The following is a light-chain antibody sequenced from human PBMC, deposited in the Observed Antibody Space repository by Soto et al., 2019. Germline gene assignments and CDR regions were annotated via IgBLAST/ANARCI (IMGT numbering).Light chain of an antibody. V-gene: IGKV1-5*03. CDR1: QSISSW. CDR3: QQYNSFSGT. CDR2: KAS. Sequence: DIQMTQCPSTLSASVGDRVTITCRASQSISSWLAWYQQKPGKAPKLLIYKASSLESWVPSRFSGSGFGTEFTLTISSLQPDDFATYYCQQYNSFSGTFGPGTQVEIK. J-gene: IGKJ1*01.